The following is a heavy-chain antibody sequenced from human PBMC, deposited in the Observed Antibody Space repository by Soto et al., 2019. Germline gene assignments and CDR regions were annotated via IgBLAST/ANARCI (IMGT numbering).Heavy chain of an antibody. CDR1: GGSISSYY. D-gene: IGHD3-22*01. J-gene: IGHJ4*02. Sequence: SENLSLPCTVPGGSISSYYWSWIRQPPRKGLEWIGYISYSGSTNYNPSLKSRVTISVDTSKNQLSLKLSSVTAADTAVYYCASVGRYYVSSGYSVDFWGQGTLVTVSS. CDR2: ISYSGST. CDR3: ASVGRYYVSSGYSVDF. V-gene: IGHV4-59*01.